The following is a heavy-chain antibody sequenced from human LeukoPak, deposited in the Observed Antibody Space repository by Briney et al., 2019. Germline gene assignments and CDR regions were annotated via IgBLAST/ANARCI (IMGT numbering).Heavy chain of an antibody. Sequence: GGSLRLSCAASGFTVSSNYMSWVRQAPGKGLEWVSVIYSGGSTYYAGSVKGRFTISRDNSKNTLYLQMNSLRAEDTAVYYCARAYDNDAFDIWDQGTMVTVSS. CDR3: ARAYDNDAFDI. J-gene: IGHJ3*02. CDR1: GFTVSSNY. D-gene: IGHD3-22*01. CDR2: IYSGGST. V-gene: IGHV3-66*01.